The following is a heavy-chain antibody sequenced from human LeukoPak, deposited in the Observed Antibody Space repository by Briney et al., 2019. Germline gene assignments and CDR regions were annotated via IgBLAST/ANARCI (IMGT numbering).Heavy chain of an antibody. V-gene: IGHV1-18*01. J-gene: IGHJ5*02. D-gene: IGHD3-22*01. Sequence: WAAVKVSCKASGYTFTSYGISWVRQAPGQGLEWMGWISAYNGNTNYAQKLQGRVTMTTDTSTSTAYMELRSLRSDDTAVYYCARDRHYYEPPPGSWGQGTLVTVSS. CDR1: GYTFTSYG. CDR3: ARDRHYYEPPPGS. CDR2: ISAYNGNT.